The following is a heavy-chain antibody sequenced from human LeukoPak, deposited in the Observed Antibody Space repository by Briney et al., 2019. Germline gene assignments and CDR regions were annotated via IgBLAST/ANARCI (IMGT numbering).Heavy chain of an antibody. J-gene: IGHJ2*01. D-gene: IGHD1-26*01. V-gene: IGHV3-21*01. Sequence: GSLRLSCAASGFTFSSYSMNWVRQAPGKGLEWVSSISSSSSYIYYADSVKGRFTISRDNAKNSLYLQMNSLRAEDTAVYYCARDLGSYYGWYFDLWGRGTLVTVSS. CDR1: GFTFSSYS. CDR3: ARDLGSYYGWYFDL. CDR2: ISSSSSYI.